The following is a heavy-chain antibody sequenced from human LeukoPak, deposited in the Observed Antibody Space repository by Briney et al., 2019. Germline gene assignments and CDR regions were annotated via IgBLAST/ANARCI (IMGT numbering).Heavy chain of an antibody. CDR3: AKDMWAALTPYYYDSSLDY. CDR2: ISSSGSGGNT. D-gene: IGHD3-22*01. CDR1: GFICSDYA. J-gene: IGHJ4*02. Sequence: QSGGSLRLSCTASGFICSDYAMSWARQAPGKGLEWVAGISSSGSGGNTYYADSVKGRFTISRDNSKNTLYLQMNSLRAEDTAVYYCAKDMWAALTPYYYDSSLDYWGQGTLVTVSS. V-gene: IGHV3-23*01.